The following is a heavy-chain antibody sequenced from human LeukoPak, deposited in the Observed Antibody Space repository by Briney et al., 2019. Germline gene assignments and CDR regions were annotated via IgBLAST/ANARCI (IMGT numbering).Heavy chain of an antibody. CDR2: INTDGSST. D-gene: IGHD3-9*01. CDR3: ARDLLGYFDWLRQGYYGMDV. CDR1: GFTFSSYW. V-gene: IGHV3-74*01. J-gene: IGHJ6*02. Sequence: GGSLRLSCAASGFTFSSYWMHWVRQAPGKGLVWVSRINTDGSSTSYADSVKGRFTISRDNAKNSLYLQMNSLRAEDTAVYYCARDLLGYFDWLRQGYYGMDVWGQGTTVTVSS.